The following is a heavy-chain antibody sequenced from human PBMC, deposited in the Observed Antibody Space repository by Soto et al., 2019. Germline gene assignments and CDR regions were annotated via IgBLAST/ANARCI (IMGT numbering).Heavy chain of an antibody. CDR2: INSDGGAT. V-gene: IGHV3-74*01. CDR3: ARTYLVVAAHALDV. Sequence: EVQLVESGGGLVQPGGSLRLSCAASGFTFSGYWMHWVRQAPGKGLVWVSRINSDGGATNYADAVKGRFIISRDNAKNTLYLQMNSLRAEDTAVYYCARTYLVVAAHALDVWGQGTMVTVSS. D-gene: IGHD2-15*01. J-gene: IGHJ3*01. CDR1: GFTFSGYW.